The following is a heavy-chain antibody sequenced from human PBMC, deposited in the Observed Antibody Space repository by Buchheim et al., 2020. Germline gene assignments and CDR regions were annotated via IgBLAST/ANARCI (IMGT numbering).Heavy chain of an antibody. J-gene: IGHJ4*03. V-gene: IGHV3-30*04. CDR1: GFTFSSYA. D-gene: IGHD3-22*01. Sequence: QVQLVESGGGVVQPGRSLRLSCAASGFTFSSYAMHWVRQAPGKGLEWVAVISYDGSNTYYADSVKGRFTISRDNSKNTMYLQMNSRIAEDTAVYYCARCRSGYLVGFDYWGQGT. CDR2: ISYDGSNT. CDR3: ARCRSGYLVGFDY.